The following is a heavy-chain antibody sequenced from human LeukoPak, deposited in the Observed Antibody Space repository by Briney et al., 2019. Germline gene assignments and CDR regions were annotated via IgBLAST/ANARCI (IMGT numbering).Heavy chain of an antibody. CDR2: INPNSGGT. Sequence: GASVKVSCKASGYTFTGYYMHWVRQAPGQGLEWMGWINPNSGGTNYAQKFQGRDTMTRDTSISTAYMELSRLRSDDTAVYYCARGWRLRYFDWLPFDYWGQGTLVTVSS. D-gene: IGHD3-9*01. CDR3: ARGWRLRYFDWLPFDY. V-gene: IGHV1-2*02. CDR1: GYTFTGYY. J-gene: IGHJ4*02.